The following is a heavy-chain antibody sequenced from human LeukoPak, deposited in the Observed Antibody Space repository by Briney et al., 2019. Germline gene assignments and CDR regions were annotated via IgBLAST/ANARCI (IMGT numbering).Heavy chain of an antibody. CDR2: LWFVGGVG. Sequence: PGGSLRLSCAASGFTFSTYGMHWVREAPGEGLDWVAFLWFVGGVGYSADSVRGRFTVSRDNSKNTLYLQKNSLRAETTAAYFCSKVGYGWYEVDYWGQGTLVTVSS. D-gene: IGHD6-19*01. V-gene: IGHV3-30*02. J-gene: IGHJ4*02. CDR1: GFTFSTYG. CDR3: SKVGYGWYEVDY.